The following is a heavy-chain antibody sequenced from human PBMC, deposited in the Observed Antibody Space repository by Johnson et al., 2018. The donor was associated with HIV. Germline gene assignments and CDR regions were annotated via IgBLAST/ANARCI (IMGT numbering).Heavy chain of an antibody. V-gene: IGHV3-30*18. D-gene: IGHD6-19*01. J-gene: IGHJ3*02. CDR1: GFTFSSYG. CDR3: AKDGGSGWPDAFDI. Sequence: QVQLVESGGGVVQPGRSLRLSCAASGFTFSSYGMHWVRQAPGKGLEWVAVISYDGSNKYYADSVKGRFTISRDNSKNTLYLQMNSLRAEDTAVYYCAKDGGSGWPDAFDIWGQGAMVTVSS. CDR2: ISYDGSNK.